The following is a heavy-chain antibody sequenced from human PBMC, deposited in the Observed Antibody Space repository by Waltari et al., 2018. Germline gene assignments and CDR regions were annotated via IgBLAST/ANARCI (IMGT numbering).Heavy chain of an antibody. CDR2: IIPIFGTA. Sequence: QVQLVQSGAEVKKPGSSVKVSCTASGGTFSSYAISWVRQAPGQGLEWMGGIIPIFGTANYAQKFQGRVTITTDESTSTAYMELSSLRSEDTAVYYCARDGHYDILTGYAFDIWGQGTMVTVSS. J-gene: IGHJ3*02. D-gene: IGHD3-9*01. CDR3: ARDGHYDILTGYAFDI. V-gene: IGHV1-69*05. CDR1: GGTFSSYA.